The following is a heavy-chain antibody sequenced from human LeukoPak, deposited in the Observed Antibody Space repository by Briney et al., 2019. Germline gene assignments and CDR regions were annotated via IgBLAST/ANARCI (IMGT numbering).Heavy chain of an antibody. CDR1: GFTFDDYA. CDR2: ISWNSGSI. Sequence: GGSLRLSCAASGFTFDDYAMHWVRQAPGKGLEWVSGISWNSGSIGYADSVKGRFTISRDNAKNSLYLQMNSLGAEDTALYYCAKDFYHNWKYLRGFYMDVWGKGTTVTVSS. V-gene: IGHV3-9*01. J-gene: IGHJ6*03. D-gene: IGHD1-7*01. CDR3: AKDFYHNWKYLRGFYMDV.